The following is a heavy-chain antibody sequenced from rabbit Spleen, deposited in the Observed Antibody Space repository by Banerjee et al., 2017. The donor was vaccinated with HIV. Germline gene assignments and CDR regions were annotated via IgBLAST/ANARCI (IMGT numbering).Heavy chain of an antibody. CDR1: GFSFSSSYY. D-gene: IGHD4-2*01. Sequence: QEQLEESGGGLVQPGASLTLTCTASGFSFSSSYYMCWVRQAPGKGPEWIACIYAGSSGRTYYASWAKGRFTISKTSSTTVTLQMTSLTAADTATYFCARRLDAASGHITDLWGPGTLVTVS. V-gene: IGHV1S45*01. CDR3: ARRLDAASGHITDL. CDR2: IYAGSSGRT. J-gene: IGHJ4*01.